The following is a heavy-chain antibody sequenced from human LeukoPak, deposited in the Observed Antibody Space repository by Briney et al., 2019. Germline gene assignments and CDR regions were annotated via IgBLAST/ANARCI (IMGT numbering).Heavy chain of an antibody. Sequence: ASVTVSCKASGYTFTDYYIHWVRQAPGHGLEWLGWMNVKTGATSSAQKFPGRFTMTRDMSTSTVYMELSSLRSEDTAVYYCASLAGGNSESSDAFDIWGQGTMVTVSS. V-gene: IGHV1-2*02. CDR2: MNVKTGAT. J-gene: IGHJ3*02. D-gene: IGHD4-23*01. CDR3: ASLAGGNSESSDAFDI. CDR1: GYTFTDYY.